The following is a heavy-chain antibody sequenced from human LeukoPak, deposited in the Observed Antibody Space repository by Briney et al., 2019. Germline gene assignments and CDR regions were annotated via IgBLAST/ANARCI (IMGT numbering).Heavy chain of an antibody. CDR3: ARHTVAGVFDP. CDR1: GFTFSSYE. CDR2: INHSGST. J-gene: IGHJ5*02. Sequence: LRLSCAASGFTFSSYEMHWLRQAPGKGLEWIGEINHSGSTNYNPSLKSRVTISVDTSKNQFSLKLSSVTAADTAVYYCARHTVAGVFDPWGQGTLVTVSS. V-gene: IGHV4-34*01. D-gene: IGHD6-19*01.